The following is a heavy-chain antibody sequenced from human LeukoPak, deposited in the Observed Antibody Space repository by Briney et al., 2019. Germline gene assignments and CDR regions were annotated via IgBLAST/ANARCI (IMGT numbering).Heavy chain of an antibody. D-gene: IGHD2-15*01. Sequence: SETLSLTCTVSGGSISSSSYYWSWIRQPAGKGLEWIGRIYSSGNTNYNPSLKSRVTMSVDTSKNQFSLKLSSVTAADTAVYYCAREVVIAATYDYWGQGTLVTVSS. CDR1: GGSISSSSYY. V-gene: IGHV4-61*02. CDR3: AREVVIAATYDY. J-gene: IGHJ4*02. CDR2: IYSSGNT.